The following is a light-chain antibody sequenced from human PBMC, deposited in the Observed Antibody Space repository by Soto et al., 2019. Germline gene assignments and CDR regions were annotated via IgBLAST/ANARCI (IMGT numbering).Light chain of an antibody. CDR1: QSVSSF. CDR3: QQRSNWPPT. J-gene: IGKJ4*01. V-gene: IGKV3-11*01. CDR2: DGS. Sequence: EIVFTQSPATLSLSPGERATLSFRASQSVSSFLAWYQQKPGQAPRLLIYDGSNRATGIPARFSGSGSGTDFTLTISSLEPEDFAVYYCQQRSNWPPTFGGGTKVDIK.